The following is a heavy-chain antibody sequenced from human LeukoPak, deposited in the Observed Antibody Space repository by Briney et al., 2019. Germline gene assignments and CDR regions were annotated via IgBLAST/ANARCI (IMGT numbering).Heavy chain of an antibody. V-gene: IGHV1-2*02. CDR1: GYTFTGYY. CDR2: INPNRGGT. D-gene: IGHD3-22*01. CDR3: ASSALDQPTYYYDSSGLNWFDP. Sequence: ASVTVSCKASGYTFTGYYMHWVRPPPGQGRAWMGWINPNRGGTNYAQKFQGRVTMTRDTSISTAYMELSRLRSDDTAVYYCASSALDQPTYYYDSSGLNWFDPWGQGTLVTVSS. J-gene: IGHJ5*02.